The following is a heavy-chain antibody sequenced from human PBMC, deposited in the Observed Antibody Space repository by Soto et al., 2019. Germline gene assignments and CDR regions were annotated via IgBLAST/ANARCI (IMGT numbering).Heavy chain of an antibody. J-gene: IGHJ5*01. D-gene: IGHD6-13*01. V-gene: IGHV4-59*01. CDR3: DSVPQQLVLGLFDS. CDR1: GGSISSYY. CDR2: IYYSGST. Sequence: SETLSLTCTVSGGSISSYYWSWIRQPPGKGLEWIGYIYYSGSTNYNPSLKSRVTISVDTSKNQFDLKLSSVTAADTAVYYCDSVPQQLVLGLFDSWGRGTLVTVS.